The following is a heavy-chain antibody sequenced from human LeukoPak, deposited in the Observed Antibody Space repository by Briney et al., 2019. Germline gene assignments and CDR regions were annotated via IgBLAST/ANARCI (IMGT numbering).Heavy chain of an antibody. CDR3: ARAHYDSSGYYAVGFDP. Sequence: SETLSLTCTVSGGSISSSSYSWGWIRQPSGKGLEWIGSIYYSGSTYYNPSLKSRVTISVDTSKNQFSLKLSSVTAADTAVYYCARAHYDSSGYYAVGFDPWGQGTLVTVSS. CDR1: GGSISSSSYS. CDR2: IYYSGST. J-gene: IGHJ5*02. V-gene: IGHV4-39*07. D-gene: IGHD3-22*01.